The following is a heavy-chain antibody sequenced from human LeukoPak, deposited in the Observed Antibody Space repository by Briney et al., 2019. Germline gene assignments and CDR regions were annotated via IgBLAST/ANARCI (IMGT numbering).Heavy chain of an antibody. CDR3: ARVRGVRCYYYYYGMDV. V-gene: IGHV3-48*03. J-gene: IGHJ6*02. CDR2: ISSSGSTI. Sequence: GGSLRLSCAASGFTFTNYVMNWVRQAPGKGLEWVSYISSSGSTIYYADSVKGRFTISRDNAKNSLYLQMNSLRAEDTAVYYCARVRGVRCYYYYYGMDVWGQGTTVTVSS. D-gene: IGHD3-10*01. CDR1: GFTFTNYV.